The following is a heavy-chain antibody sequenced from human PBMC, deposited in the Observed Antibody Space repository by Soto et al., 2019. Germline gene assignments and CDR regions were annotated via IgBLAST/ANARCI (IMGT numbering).Heavy chain of an antibody. V-gene: IGHV3-15*01. Sequence: GSLRLSCAASGFTFSNAWMSWVRQAPGKGLEWVGRIKSKTDGGTTDYAAPVKGRFTISRDDSKNTLYLQMNSLKTEGTAVYYFTAAHAPLWLQLLYNCWGQGTWVT. CDR1: GFTFSNAW. CDR2: IKSKTDGGTT. D-gene: IGHD2-15*01. J-gene: IGHJ4*02. CDR3: TAAHAPLWLQLLYNC.